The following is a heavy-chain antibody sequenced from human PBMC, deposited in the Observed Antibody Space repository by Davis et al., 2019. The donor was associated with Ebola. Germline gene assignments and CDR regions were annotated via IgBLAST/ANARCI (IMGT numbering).Heavy chain of an antibody. J-gene: IGHJ4*02. CDR2: ISASGGST. CDR1: GFTFYSHG. D-gene: IGHD6-13*01. V-gene: IGHV3-23*01. CDR3: TRGRGGSSWELY. Sequence: GESLKISCAASGFTFYSHGMSWVRQAPGKGLEWVSHISASGGSTRYADSVKGRFTISRDNSKNTLYLQMNSLRGEDTAVYYCTRGRGGSSWELYWGQGTLVTVSS.